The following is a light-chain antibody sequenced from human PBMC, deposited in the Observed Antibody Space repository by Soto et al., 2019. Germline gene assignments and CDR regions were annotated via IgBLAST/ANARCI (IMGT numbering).Light chain of an antibody. CDR1: QLFSSN. CDR2: GSS. V-gene: IGKV3-15*01. J-gene: IGKJ5*01. Sequence: EIGMSQSPATLSVSPGESVTLSCRASQLFSSNLAWYQRRPGQAPRLLIYGSSTRATVVPPRFSGSASGTEFTLTISSLQSEDFGVYYCQQYNDWPRTFGQGTRLEIK. CDR3: QQYNDWPRT.